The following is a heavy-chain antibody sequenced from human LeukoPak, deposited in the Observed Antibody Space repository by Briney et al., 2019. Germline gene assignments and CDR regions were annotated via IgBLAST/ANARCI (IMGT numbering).Heavy chain of an antibody. J-gene: IGHJ4*02. D-gene: IGHD1-26*01. Sequence: GGSLRLSCAASGFTFSSYEMNWVSQVPGKGLEWLSYISSSGSSMYYADSVKGRFTISRDNAKNSLYLQMNSLRAEDTAVYYCARAPGGYPPWYYFDYWGQGTLVTVSS. CDR1: GFTFSSYE. CDR3: ARAPGGYPPWYYFDY. CDR2: ISSSGSSM. V-gene: IGHV3-48*03.